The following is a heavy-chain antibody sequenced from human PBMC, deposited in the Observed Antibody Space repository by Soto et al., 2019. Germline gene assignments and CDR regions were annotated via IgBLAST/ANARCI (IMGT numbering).Heavy chain of an antibody. CDR3: AKDLCSYGSGGWCSFDY. D-gene: IGHD3-10*01. Sequence: QVQLVESGGGVVQPGRSLRLSCAASGFTFSSYGMHWVRQAPGKGLEWVAVISYDGSNKYYADSVKGRFTISRDNSKNTLYLQMNSLRAEDTAVYYCAKDLCSYGSGGWCSFDYWGQGTLVTVSS. CDR1: GFTFSSYG. J-gene: IGHJ4*02. CDR2: ISYDGSNK. V-gene: IGHV3-30*18.